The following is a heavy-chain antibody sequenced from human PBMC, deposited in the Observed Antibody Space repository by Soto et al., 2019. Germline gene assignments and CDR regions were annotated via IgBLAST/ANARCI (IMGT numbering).Heavy chain of an antibody. J-gene: IGHJ4*02. CDR1: GYTFTSYG. CDR3: ARGRYGDY. V-gene: IGHV1-18*01. CDR2: ISAHNGNT. Sequence: QVHLVQSGAEVKKPGASVKVSCKASGYTFTSYGITWVRQAPGQGLEWMGWISAHNGNTDYAQKLQGRVIVNRDTSTSTAYMELRSLRSDDTAVYYCARGRYGDYWGQGPLVTVSS. D-gene: IGHD1-1*01.